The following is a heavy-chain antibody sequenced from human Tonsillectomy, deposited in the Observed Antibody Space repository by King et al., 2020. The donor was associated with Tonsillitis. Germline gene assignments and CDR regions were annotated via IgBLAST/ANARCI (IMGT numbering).Heavy chain of an antibody. CDR1: GFTFRRFA. CDR2: ISHDGSET. CDR3: ARETDSGVYYDHSGGMDV. J-gene: IGHJ6*02. D-gene: IGHD3-3*01. V-gene: IGHV3-30-3*01. Sequence: VQLVQSGGGVVQPGRSLRLSCAASGFTFRRFAIHWVRQAPGKGLGWVAVISHDGSETFYADSVKGRFTISRDNSENTVHLQMNSLTTEDTAVYYCARETDSGVYYDHSGGMDVWGQGTTVIVSS.